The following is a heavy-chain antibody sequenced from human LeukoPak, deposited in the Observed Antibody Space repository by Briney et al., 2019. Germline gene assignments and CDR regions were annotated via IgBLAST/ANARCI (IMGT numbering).Heavy chain of an antibody. CDR1: GFTFSDYY. V-gene: IGHV3-11*01. CDR3: ARSYMVRAYGMDV. J-gene: IGHJ6*02. Sequence: GGSLRLSCAASGFTFSDYYMTWIRQAPGKGLEWVSYISSSGRTIYYTDSVKGRFTISRDNAKNSLYLQMNSLRAEDTAVYYCARSYMVRAYGMDVWGQGTTVTVSS. CDR2: ISSSGRTI. D-gene: IGHD3-10*01.